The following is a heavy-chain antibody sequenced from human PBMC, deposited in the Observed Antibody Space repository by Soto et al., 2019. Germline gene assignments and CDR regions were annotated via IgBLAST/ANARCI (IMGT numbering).Heavy chain of an antibody. CDR1: GGTFRSYA. D-gene: IGHD6-13*01. CDR2: IIPIFGTA. CDR3: SRVGIAAAGTLIYYYYYGMDV. J-gene: IGHJ6*02. V-gene: IGHV1-69*01. Sequence: QVQLVQSGAEVKKPGSSVKVSCKASGGTFRSYAISWVRQAPGQGLEWMGGIIPIFGTANYAQKFKGRVTITADESTSTAYMELSSLRSEDTAVYYCSRVGIAAAGTLIYYYYYGMDVWGQGTTVTVSS.